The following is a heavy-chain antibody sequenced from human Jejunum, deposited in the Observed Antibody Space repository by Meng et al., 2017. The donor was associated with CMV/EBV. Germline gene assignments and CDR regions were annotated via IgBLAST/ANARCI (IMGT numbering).Heavy chain of an antibody. CDR3: AKRIDYSSSFYYFDN. CDR1: GFTFSSCR. D-gene: IGHD6-13*01. V-gene: IGHV3-23*01. J-gene: IGHJ4*02. Sequence: SGFTFSSCRMSAGPQAPGKGLEWVSGISDSGGLTYYADSVKGRFTISRDNSKNTLYLQMNTLRAEDTAVYYCAKRIDYSSSFYYFDNWGQGTLVTVSS. CDR2: ISDSGGLT.